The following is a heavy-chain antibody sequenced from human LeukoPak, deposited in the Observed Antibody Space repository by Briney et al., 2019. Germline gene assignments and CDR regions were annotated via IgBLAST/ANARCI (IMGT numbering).Heavy chain of an antibody. D-gene: IGHD2-15*01. CDR3: ARVNLDLVAATLGWFDP. J-gene: IGHJ5*02. CDR2: IYTSGST. V-gene: IGHV4-4*07. Sequence: PSETLSLTCTVSGGSISSYYWSWIRQPAGKGLEWIGRIYTSGSTNYNPSLKSRVTMSVDTSKNQFSLKLSSVTAADTAVYYCARVNLDLVAATLGWFDPWGQGTLVNVSS. CDR1: GGSISSYY.